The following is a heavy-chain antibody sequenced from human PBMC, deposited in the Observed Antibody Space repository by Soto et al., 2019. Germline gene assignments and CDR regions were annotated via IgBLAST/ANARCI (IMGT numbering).Heavy chain of an antibody. Sequence: SVKVSCKASGFTFTSAAVQWVRQARGQRLEGIGWIVVGGGNTNYAQKFQERVTITRDMSTSTAYMELSSLRSEDTAVYYCAANPNFYSSSRPLDDWGQGTLVTVS. V-gene: IGHV1-58*01. J-gene: IGHJ4*02. CDR1: GFTFTSAA. D-gene: IGHD6-13*01. CDR3: AANPNFYSSSRPLDD. CDR2: IVVGGGNT.